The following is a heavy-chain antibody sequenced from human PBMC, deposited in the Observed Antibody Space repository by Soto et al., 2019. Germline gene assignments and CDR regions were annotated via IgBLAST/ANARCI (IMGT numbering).Heavy chain of an antibody. D-gene: IGHD3-22*01. Sequence: SETLSLTCTVSGGSMSSGGYFWSWIRQHPGKGLEWIGYIYYSGSTYYNPSLKSRVTISVDTSKNQFSLKLSSVTAADTAVYYCARDSYYDSSGYDYWGQGTLVTVSS. J-gene: IGHJ4*02. V-gene: IGHV4-31*03. CDR1: GGSMSSGGYF. CDR2: IYYSGST. CDR3: ARDSYYDSSGYDY.